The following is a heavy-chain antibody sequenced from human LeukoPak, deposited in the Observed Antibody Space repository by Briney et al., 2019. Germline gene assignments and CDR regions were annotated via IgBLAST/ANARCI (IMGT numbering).Heavy chain of an antibody. V-gene: IGHV1-69*06. D-gene: IGHD5-24*01. CDR2: IIPIFGTA. J-gene: IGHJ4*02. CDR1: GGTFSSYG. CDR3: AKTPVGMVTLDY. Sequence: GSSVKVSCKASGGTFSSYGISWVRQAPGQGLEWMGGIIPIFGTANYAQKFQGRVTITADKSTSTAYMEVSSLRSEDTAVYYCAKTPVGMVTLDYWGQGTRVTVSS.